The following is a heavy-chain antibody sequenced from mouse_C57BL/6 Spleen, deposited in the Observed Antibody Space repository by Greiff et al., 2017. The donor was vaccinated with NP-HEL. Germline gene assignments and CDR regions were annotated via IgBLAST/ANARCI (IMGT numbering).Heavy chain of an antibody. Sequence: VQLQQSGPELVKPGASVKISCKASGYAFSSSWMNWVKQRPGKGLEWIGRIYPGDGDTNYNGKFKGKATLTADKSSSTAYMQLSSLTSEDSAVYFCARSNYDYDDGDFDYWGQGTTLTVSS. CDR1: GYAFSSSW. CDR2: IYPGDGDT. CDR3: ARSNYDYDDGDFDY. V-gene: IGHV1-82*01. J-gene: IGHJ2*01. D-gene: IGHD2-4*01.